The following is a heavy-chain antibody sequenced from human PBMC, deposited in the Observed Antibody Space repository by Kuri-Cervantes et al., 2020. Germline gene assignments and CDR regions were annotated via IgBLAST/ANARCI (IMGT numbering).Heavy chain of an antibody. D-gene: IGHD2-2*01. J-gene: IGHJ4*02. CDR2: IDYSSSII. CDR3: ARKEAYCSSTSCSPTSFDY. V-gene: IGHV3-48*01. Sequence: GGSLRLSCAASGFTFSRYSMNWVRQAPGKGLEWVSYIDYSSSIIYYADSVKGRFTISRDKAKNSLYLQMNSLRAEDTAVYYCARKEAYCSSTSCSPTSFDYWGQGTLVTVSS. CDR1: GFTFSRYS.